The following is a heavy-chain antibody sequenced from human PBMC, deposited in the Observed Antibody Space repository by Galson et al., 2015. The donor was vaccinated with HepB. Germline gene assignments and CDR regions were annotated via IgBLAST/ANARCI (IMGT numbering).Heavy chain of an antibody. CDR1: EYAFTDYY. D-gene: IGHD2-15*01. CDR2: INPSTGGT. J-gene: IGHJ4*02. Sequence: SVKVSCKASEYAFTDYYMHWVRQAPGQGLEWMGWINPSTGGTNYAQKFQGRVTMTRDTSISTAYMELSRLRSDDTAVYYCARSRFICSGGSCYSIGNDYWGQGTLVTVSS. CDR3: ARSRFICSGGSCYSIGNDY. V-gene: IGHV1-2*02.